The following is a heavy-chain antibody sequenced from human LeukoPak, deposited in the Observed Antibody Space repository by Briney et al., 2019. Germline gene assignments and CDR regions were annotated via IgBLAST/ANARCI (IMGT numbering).Heavy chain of an antibody. V-gene: IGHV1-2*02. Sequence: ASVKVFCKASGYTLTGYYMHWVRQAPGQGLEWMGWINPNSGGTNYAQKFQGRVTMTRDTSISTAYMELSRLRSDDTAVYYCARGDYDFWSGYPTDYWGQGTLVTVSS. D-gene: IGHD3-3*01. CDR3: ARGDYDFWSGYPTDY. CDR2: INPNSGGT. CDR1: GYTLTGYY. J-gene: IGHJ4*02.